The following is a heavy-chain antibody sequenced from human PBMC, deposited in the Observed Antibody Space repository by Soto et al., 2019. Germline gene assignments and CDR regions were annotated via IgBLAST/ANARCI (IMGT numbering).Heavy chain of an antibody. Sequence: LSDALSLTCTVSGVFTSNRYWTWILQPPGKGLEWIGYVYYSGSTSYNPSLKNRVTMSVDTSKNQFSLRLTSVTAADTAVYFCSTSPQAAAGLDPWGQGTLLTVSS. J-gene: IGHJ5*01. V-gene: IGHV4-59*11. D-gene: IGHD6-13*01. CDR3: STSPQAAAGLDP. CDR1: GVFTSNRY. CDR2: VYYSGST.